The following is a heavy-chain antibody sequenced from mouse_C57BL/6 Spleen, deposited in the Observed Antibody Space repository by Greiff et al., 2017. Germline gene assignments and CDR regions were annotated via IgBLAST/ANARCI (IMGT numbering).Heavy chain of an antibody. J-gene: IGHJ1*03. D-gene: IGHD1-1*01. CDR1: GYTFTDYY. V-gene: IGHV1-76*01. CDR3: AREESGRCWYFDV. Sequence: QVQLQQPGAELVRPGASVKLSCKASGYTFTDYYINWVKQRPGQGLEWIARIYPGSGNTYYNEKFKGKATLTAEKSSSTAYMQLSSLTSEDSAVYCCAREESGRCWYFDVWGTGTTVTVSS. CDR2: IYPGSGNT.